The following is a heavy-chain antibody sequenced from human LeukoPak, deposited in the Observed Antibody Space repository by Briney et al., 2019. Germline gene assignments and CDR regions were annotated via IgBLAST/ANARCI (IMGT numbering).Heavy chain of an antibody. J-gene: IGHJ4*02. V-gene: IGHV3-30*02. CDR2: IRYDGSNK. Sequence: GGSLRLSCAASGFTFSSYGMHWVRQAPGKGLEWVAFIRYDGSNKYYADSVKGRFTISRDNSKNTLYLQMNSLRAEDTAVYYCAKDRDTAMAYFDYWGQGTLVTVSS. CDR3: AKDRDTAMAYFDY. CDR1: GFTFSSYG. D-gene: IGHD5-18*01.